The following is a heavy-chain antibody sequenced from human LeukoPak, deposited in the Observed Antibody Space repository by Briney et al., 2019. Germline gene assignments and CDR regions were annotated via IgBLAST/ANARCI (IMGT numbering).Heavy chain of an antibody. CDR3: ASSSVPAAPFDY. CDR2: IYYSGST. V-gene: IGHV4-59*12. CDR1: GGSISSYY. Sequence: SETLSLTCTVSGGSISSYYWSWIRQPPGKGLEWIGYIYYSGSTNYNPSLKSRVTMSVDTSKNQFSLKLSSVTAADTAVYYCASSSVPAAPFDYWGQGTLVTVSS. J-gene: IGHJ4*02. D-gene: IGHD2-2*01.